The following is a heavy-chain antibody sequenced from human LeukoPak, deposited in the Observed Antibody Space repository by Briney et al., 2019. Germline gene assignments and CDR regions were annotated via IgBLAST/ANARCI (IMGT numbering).Heavy chain of an antibody. V-gene: IGHV1-46*01. CDR1: GYTFTSYY. Sequence: ASVNISCKASGYTFTSYYLHWVRQAPGQGLELMGVIHPSGGSTSYAQKFQGRVTLTKDTSTSTVYFELSSLRSDDTAIFYCARMSMDTAMVTNFFHLWGQGTLVTVSA. D-gene: IGHD5-18*01. CDR3: ARMSMDTAMVTNFFHL. J-gene: IGHJ4*02. CDR2: IHPSGGST.